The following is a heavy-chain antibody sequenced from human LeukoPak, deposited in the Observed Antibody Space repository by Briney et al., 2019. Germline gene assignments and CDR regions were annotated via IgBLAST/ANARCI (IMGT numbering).Heavy chain of an antibody. CDR2: INSDGSWT. CDR1: GNYW. V-gene: IGHV3-74*01. J-gene: IGHJ5*02. Sequence: PGGSLRLSCAASGNYWMHWVRQAPGQGLVWVSHINSDGSWTSYADSVKGRFTISKDNAKNTVYLQMNNLRAEDTAVYYCAKDLVYYDTTGSARGVFDPWGQGTLVTVSS. D-gene: IGHD3-22*01. CDR3: AKDLVYYDTTGSARGVFDP.